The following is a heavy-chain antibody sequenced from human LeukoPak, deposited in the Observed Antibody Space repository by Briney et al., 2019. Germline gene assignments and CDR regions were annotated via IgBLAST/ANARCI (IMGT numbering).Heavy chain of an antibody. D-gene: IGHD2-21*02. V-gene: IGHV1-2*02. CDR3: ARGADPCGGDCYDAYWYFDL. Sequence: ASVKVSCKASGYTFTGYYMHWVRQAPGQGLEWMGWINPNSGGTNYAQKFQGRVTMTRDTSISTAYMELSRLRSEDTAVYYCARGADPCGGDCYDAYWYFDLWGRGTLVTVSS. CDR1: GYTFTGYY. J-gene: IGHJ2*01. CDR2: INPNSGGT.